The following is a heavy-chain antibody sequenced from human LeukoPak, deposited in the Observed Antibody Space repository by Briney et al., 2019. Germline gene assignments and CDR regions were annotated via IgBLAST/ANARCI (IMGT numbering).Heavy chain of an antibody. V-gene: IGHV4-39*01. CDR2: IYYSGST. CDR3: ARRISDYVWGSFPFDY. D-gene: IGHD3-16*01. CDR1: GGSNSSSSYY. J-gene: IGHJ4*02. Sequence: SETLSLTCPVSGGSNSSSSYYWGWNRQPPGKGLEWIGSIYYSGSTYYNPSLKSPVTISVDTSKNQFSLKLSSVTAADTAVYYCARRISDYVWGSFPFDYWGQGTPVTVSS.